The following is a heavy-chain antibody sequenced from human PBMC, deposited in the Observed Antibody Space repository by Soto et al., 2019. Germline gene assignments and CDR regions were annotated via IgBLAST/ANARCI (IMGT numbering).Heavy chain of an antibody. Sequence: SETLSLTCAVSGGSISSGEYFWIWIRQSPGKGLEWIGYIHHSGSTYYNPSLKSRLTISVDTSKNHISLKLNSVTAADTAVCYCARDTGSYPYYFDYWGQGTLVTVSS. CDR2: IHHSGST. V-gene: IGHV4-30-4*01. CDR3: ARDTGSYPYYFDY. J-gene: IGHJ4*02. CDR1: GGSISSGEYF. D-gene: IGHD1-26*01.